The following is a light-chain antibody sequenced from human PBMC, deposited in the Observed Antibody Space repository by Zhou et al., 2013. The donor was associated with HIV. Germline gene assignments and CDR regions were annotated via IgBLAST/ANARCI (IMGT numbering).Light chain of an antibody. CDR3: QQSYTTPYT. Sequence: DIQMTQSPPSLSASVGDRVTITCRASQTISSYLNWYQMKPGKAPNLLISGVSTLQSGVPLRFSGSGSGTDFTLTISGLQPEDIATYYCQQSYTTPYTFGLGTKLEIK. CDR2: GVS. V-gene: IGKV1-39*01. CDR1: QTISSY. J-gene: IGKJ2*01.